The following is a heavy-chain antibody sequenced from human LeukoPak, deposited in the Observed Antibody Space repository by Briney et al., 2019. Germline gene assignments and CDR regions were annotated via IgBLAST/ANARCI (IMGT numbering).Heavy chain of an antibody. CDR2: IWQNGQT. CDR1: GDSINSINW. CDR3: ALRFLEWLPFDY. Sequence: PSETLSLTCAVFGDSINSINWWSWVRQPPGKGLEWIGEIWQNGQTNYNPSLKSRVTISVDTSKNQFSLKLSSVTAADTAVYYCALRFLEWLPFDYRSQGTLVTVSS. D-gene: IGHD3-3*01. J-gene: IGHJ4*02. V-gene: IGHV4-4*02.